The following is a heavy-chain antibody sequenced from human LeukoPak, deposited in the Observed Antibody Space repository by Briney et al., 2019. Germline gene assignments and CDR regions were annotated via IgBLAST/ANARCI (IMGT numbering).Heavy chain of an antibody. V-gene: IGHV4-34*01. CDR3: ARVRRYAGYFDL. Sequence: SGTLSLTCAVYAGSFSGYYWSWIRQPPGKGLEWLGEINHSGSTNYNPSLKSRVPISVDTSKNQFSLKLSSVTAAETAVYYCARVRRYAGYFDLWGRGTLVTVSS. CDR2: INHSGST. D-gene: IGHD2-2*01. J-gene: IGHJ2*01. CDR1: AGSFSGYY.